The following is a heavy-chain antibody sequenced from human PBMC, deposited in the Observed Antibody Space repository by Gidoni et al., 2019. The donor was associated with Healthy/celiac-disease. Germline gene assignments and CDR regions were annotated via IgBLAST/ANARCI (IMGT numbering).Heavy chain of an antibody. J-gene: IGHJ3*02. V-gene: IGHV3-21*01. Sequence: EVQLVESGGGLVKPGGSLRLSCAASGFTFSSYSMNWVRQAPGKGLEWVSSISSSSSYIYYADSVKGRFTISRDNAKNSLYLQMNSLRAEDTAVYYCARGGYCGGDCRRGAFDIWGQGTMVTVSS. CDR2: ISSSSSYI. D-gene: IGHD2-21*02. CDR3: ARGGYCGGDCRRGAFDI. CDR1: GFTFSSYS.